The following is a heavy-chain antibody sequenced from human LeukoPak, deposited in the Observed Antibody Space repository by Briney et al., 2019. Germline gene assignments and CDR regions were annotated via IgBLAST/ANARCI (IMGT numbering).Heavy chain of an antibody. J-gene: IGHJ6*04. V-gene: IGHV4-59*12. Sequence: PSETLSLTCTVSGGSISSYYWSWIRQPPGKGLEWIGYIYYSGSTNYNPSLKSRVTISVDTSKNQFSLKLSSVTAADTAVYYCARRGGYPPTDVWGKGTTVTISS. D-gene: IGHD5-24*01. CDR3: ARRGGYPPTDV. CDR2: IYYSGST. CDR1: GGSISSYY.